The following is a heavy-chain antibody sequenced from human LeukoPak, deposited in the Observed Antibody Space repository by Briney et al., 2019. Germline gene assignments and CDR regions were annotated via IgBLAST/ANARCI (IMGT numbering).Heavy chain of an antibody. CDR1: RFTLSSYS. D-gene: IGHD1-1*01. J-gene: IGHJ3*02. V-gene: IGHV3-48*01. Sequence: WGSLRLSCGASRFTLSSYSMDWVRQAPGKGLEWVSHINSGSSTIYYADSVKGRFTISRDNAGNSLYLQMNSLRAEDTVVYYCARVLLERPGIDSFDIWGQGTMVTVSS. CDR2: INSGSSTI. CDR3: ARVLLERPGIDSFDI.